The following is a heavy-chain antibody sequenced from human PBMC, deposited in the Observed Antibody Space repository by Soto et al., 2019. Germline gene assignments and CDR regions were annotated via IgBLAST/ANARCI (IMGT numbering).Heavy chain of an antibody. CDR2: IIPICGTA. J-gene: IGHJ4*02. D-gene: IGHD1-26*01. CDR1: GGTFSSYA. Sequence: QVQLVQSGAEVKKPGSSVKVSCKASGGTFSSYAISWVRQAPGQGLEWMGGIIPICGTANYAQKFQGRVTSTADESTSTAYMELSSLRSEDTAVYYCARDLGRDIVGDRVGYFDYWGQGTLVTVSS. V-gene: IGHV1-69*01. CDR3: ARDLGRDIVGDRVGYFDY.